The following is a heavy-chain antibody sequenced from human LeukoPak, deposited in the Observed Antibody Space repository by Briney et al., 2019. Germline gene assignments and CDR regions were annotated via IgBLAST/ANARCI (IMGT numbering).Heavy chain of an antibody. CDR1: GFTFDDYA. D-gene: IGHD1-14*01. J-gene: IGHJ4*02. CDR2: ISWNSGSI. V-gene: IGHV3-9*01. Sequence: GRSLRLSCAASGFTFDDYAMHWVRQAPGKGLERVSGISWNSGSIGYADSVKGRFTISRDNAKNTLYLEMNSLRADDTAVYYCARDRGDVSRNHPFDYWGQGTLVTVSS. CDR3: ARDRGDVSRNHPFDY.